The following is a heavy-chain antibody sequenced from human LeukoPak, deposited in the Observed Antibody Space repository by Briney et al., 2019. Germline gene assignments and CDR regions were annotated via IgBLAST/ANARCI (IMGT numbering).Heavy chain of an antibody. CDR1: GGSFSGYY. Sequence: PSETLSLTCAVYGGSFSGYYWSWIRQPPGKGLEWIGGINHSGSTNYNPSLKSRVTISVDTSKNQFSLKLSSVTAADTAVYYCARGRVTWLGAFDIWGQGTMVTVSS. D-gene: IGHD2-21*02. CDR2: INHSGST. V-gene: IGHV4-34*01. CDR3: ARGRVTWLGAFDI. J-gene: IGHJ3*02.